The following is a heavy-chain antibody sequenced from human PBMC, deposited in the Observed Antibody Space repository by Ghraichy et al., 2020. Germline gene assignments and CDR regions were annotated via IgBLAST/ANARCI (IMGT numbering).Heavy chain of an antibody. CDR1: GYTFTNYD. J-gene: IGHJ4*02. V-gene: IGHV1-8*01. CDR3: ARFCSRTGCYNSFDH. Sequence: ASVKVSCKASGYTFTNYDINWVRQATGQGLDWMGWMNPNSGNTGYAQKFQDRVTMTRNTSISTAYMELSSPRSDDTAVYYCARFCSRTGCYNSFDHWGQGTLVTVSS. CDR2: MNPNSGNT. D-gene: IGHD2-2*02.